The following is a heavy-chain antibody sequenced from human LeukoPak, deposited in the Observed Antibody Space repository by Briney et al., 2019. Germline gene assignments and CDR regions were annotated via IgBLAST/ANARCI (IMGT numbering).Heavy chain of an antibody. CDR3: AKEMLDCSGGRCYGAFDY. V-gene: IGHV3-23*01. J-gene: IGHJ4*02. CDR1: GFTFSSYA. CDR2: ISGSGGST. D-gene: IGHD2-15*01. Sequence: PGGSLRLSCAASGFTFSSYAMNWVRQAPGKGLEWVSAISGSGGSTYYADSVKGRFTISRDNSKNTLYLQMNSLRAEDTAVYYCAKEMLDCSGGRCYGAFDYWGQGTLVTVSS.